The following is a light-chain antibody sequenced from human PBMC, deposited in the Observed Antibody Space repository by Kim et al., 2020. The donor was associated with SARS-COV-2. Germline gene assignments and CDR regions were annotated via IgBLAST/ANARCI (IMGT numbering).Light chain of an antibody. CDR3: QQYGSSPT. V-gene: IGKV3-20*01. Sequence: EIVVTQSPSALSLSPGERATLFCRASQSISSTFLAWYQQKPGQAPRLLIYGASSRAAGIPDRFSGSGSGTDFTLTISRLEPEDFAVYYCQQYGSSPTFGQGTKLEIK. J-gene: IGKJ2*01. CDR1: QSISSTF. CDR2: GAS.